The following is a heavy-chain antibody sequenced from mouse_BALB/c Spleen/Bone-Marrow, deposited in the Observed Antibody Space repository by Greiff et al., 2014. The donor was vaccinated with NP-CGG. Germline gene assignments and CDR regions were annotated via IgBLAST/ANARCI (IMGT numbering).Heavy chain of an antibody. Sequence: VKLMESGPGLVAPSQSLSITCTVSGFSLTSYGVHWVRQPPGKGLEWLGVIWAGGSTNYNSALMSRLSISKDSSKSQVFLKMNSLQTDDPAMYYCARDENYYGNYGTMDYWGQGTSVTVSS. D-gene: IGHD2-1*01. J-gene: IGHJ4*01. V-gene: IGHV2-9*02. CDR3: ARDENYYGNYGTMDY. CDR2: IWAGGST. CDR1: GFSLTSYG.